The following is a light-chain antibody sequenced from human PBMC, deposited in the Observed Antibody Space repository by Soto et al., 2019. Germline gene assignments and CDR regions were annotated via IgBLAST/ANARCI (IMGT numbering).Light chain of an antibody. CDR2: GAS. V-gene: IGKV3-20*01. CDR1: QSVSNNY. Sequence: EIVLTXXXXHLALSPGDRAPLACSASQSVSNNYLAWYQQNPGQAPRLLIYGASNRATGIPDRFSGSGSGTDFTLTISRLEPEDFAVYYCQQYGSSGTFGQGTKVDIK. J-gene: IGKJ1*01. CDR3: QQYGSSGT.